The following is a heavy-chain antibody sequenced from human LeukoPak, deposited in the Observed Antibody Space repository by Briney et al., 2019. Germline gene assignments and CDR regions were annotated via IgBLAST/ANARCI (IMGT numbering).Heavy chain of an antibody. CDR1: GFTFSSYA. Sequence: GGSLRLSCAASGFTFSSYAMSWVRQALGKGLEWVSAISGSGGGTYYADSVKGRFTISRDNSKNTLYLQMSSLRAEDTAVYYCAKRGWYLDYWGQGTLVTVSS. D-gene: IGHD6-19*01. CDR3: AKRGWYLDY. J-gene: IGHJ4*02. V-gene: IGHV3-23*01. CDR2: ISGSGGGT.